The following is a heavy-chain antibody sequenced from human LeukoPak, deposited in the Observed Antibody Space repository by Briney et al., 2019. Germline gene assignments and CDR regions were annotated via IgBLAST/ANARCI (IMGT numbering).Heavy chain of an antibody. CDR1: GYTFTGYY. Sequence: GASVKASCKASGYTFTGYYMHWVRQAPGQGLEWMGWINPNSGGTNYAQKFQGWVTMTRDTSISTAYMELSRLRSDDTAVYYRARAGDDYVWGSYRYLFDYWGQGTLVTVSS. CDR3: ARAGDDYVWGSYRYLFDY. CDR2: INPNSGGT. V-gene: IGHV1-2*04. D-gene: IGHD3-16*02. J-gene: IGHJ4*02.